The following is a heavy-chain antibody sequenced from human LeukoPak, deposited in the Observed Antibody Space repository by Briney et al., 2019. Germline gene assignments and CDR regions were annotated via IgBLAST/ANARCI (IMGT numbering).Heavy chain of an antibody. CDR2: TRNKAESYKT. CDR1: GFSFSNHY. V-gene: IGHV3-72*01. Sequence: PGGSLRLSCAASGFSFSNHYMNWVRQTPGKGLEWVGRTRNKAESYKTEYAATGKGRFTISRDDSKKSLFMHMNSLKTEDTAVYCCARESSIFQVVARSYMDVWGKGTTVTVSS. D-gene: IGHD3-3*01. J-gene: IGHJ6*03. CDR3: ARESSIFQVVARSYMDV.